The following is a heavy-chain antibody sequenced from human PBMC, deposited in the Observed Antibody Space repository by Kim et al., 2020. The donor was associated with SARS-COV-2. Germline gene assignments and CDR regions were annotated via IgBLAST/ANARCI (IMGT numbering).Heavy chain of an antibody. J-gene: IGHJ4*02. Sequence: AGPGQGRFTISRDNSKNTLYLQMNSLGADDTAVYYCAKGSGTSWYYFDCWGQGTLVIVSS. V-gene: IGHV3-23*01. D-gene: IGHD6-13*01. CDR3: AKGSGTSWYYFDC.